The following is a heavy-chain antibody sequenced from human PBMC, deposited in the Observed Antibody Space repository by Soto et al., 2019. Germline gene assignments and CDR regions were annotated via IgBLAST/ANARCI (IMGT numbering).Heavy chain of an antibody. V-gene: IGHV4-59*01. D-gene: IGHD6-19*01. CDR2: IYYSGST. CDR1: GGSISSYY. J-gene: IGHJ4*02. CDR3: ARGRGSGGWYRG. Sequence: QVQLQESGPGLVKPSETLSLTCTVSGGSISSYYWSWIRQPPGKGLEWIGYIYYSGSTNYNPSLKGRVTISVDASKNQSSLKLSSVTAADTAVYYCARGRGSGGWYRGWGQGTLVTVSS.